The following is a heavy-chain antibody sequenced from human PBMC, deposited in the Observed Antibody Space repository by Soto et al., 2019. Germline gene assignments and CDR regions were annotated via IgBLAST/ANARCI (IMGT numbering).Heavy chain of an antibody. CDR1: AFTFDSHT. J-gene: IGHJ4*02. CDR2: IDSGGSRT. Sequence: EAHLVESGGGLVKPGGSLRLSCEASAFTFDSHTMNWVRQAPGKGLEWVSSIDSGGSRTFYADTVKGRFTISRDNAKNSLFLQMNSLRAEDTAVYFWTREVQPGVRREYDYWGQGTLVTVSS. D-gene: IGHD1-1*01. CDR3: TREVQPGVRREYDY. V-gene: IGHV3-21*01.